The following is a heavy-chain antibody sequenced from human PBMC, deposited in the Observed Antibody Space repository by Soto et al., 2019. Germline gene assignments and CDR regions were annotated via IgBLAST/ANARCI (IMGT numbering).Heavy chain of an antibody. D-gene: IGHD2-21*02. CDR3: AKIDGGNFHYYYYYGMDV. Sequence: SLKVSRKASGGTFSSYAISWVRQAPGQGLEWMGGIIPIFGTANYAQKFQGRVTITADESTSTAYMELSSLRSEDTAVYYCAKIDGGNFHYYYYYGMDVWGQGTTVTVSS. CDR2: IIPIFGTA. J-gene: IGHJ6*02. V-gene: IGHV1-69*13. CDR1: GGTFSSYA.